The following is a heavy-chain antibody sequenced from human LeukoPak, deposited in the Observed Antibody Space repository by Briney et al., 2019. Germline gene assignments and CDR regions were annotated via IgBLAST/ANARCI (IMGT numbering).Heavy chain of an antibody. CDR2: MNSDGSAT. CDR1: GFSFSNYW. Sequence: PGGSLRLSCAASGFSFSNYWMHWVRQAPGKGLVWVTRMNSDGSATYYADSVQGRFTISRDNAKNTLSLQMNSLRAEDTAMYFCAKGPNYFDSWGQGTLVTVSS. J-gene: IGHJ4*02. CDR3: AKGPNYFDS. V-gene: IGHV3-74*01.